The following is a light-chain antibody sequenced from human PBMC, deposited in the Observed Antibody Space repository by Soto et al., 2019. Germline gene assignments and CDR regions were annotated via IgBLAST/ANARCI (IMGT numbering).Light chain of an antibody. V-gene: IGLV2-14*01. CDR1: SSDVGGYNS. J-gene: IGLJ1*01. CDR3: SAFTSSMTIA. Sequence: QSALTQPASVSGSPGQSITISCTGTSSDVGGYNSVSGYQQHPGKAPKLILYDVTDRTSGVSYRFSGSKSGNTASLTISGLQAADEAAYFFSAFTSSMTIAFGCGTKVTVL. CDR2: DVT.